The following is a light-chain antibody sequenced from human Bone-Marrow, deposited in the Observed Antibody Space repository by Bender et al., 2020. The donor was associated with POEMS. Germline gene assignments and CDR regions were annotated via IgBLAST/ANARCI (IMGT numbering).Light chain of an antibody. V-gene: IGLV2-14*02. CDR3: SSYTSNTVV. CDR1: SSDVGSYNL. Sequence: QSALTQPASVSGSPGQSITISCTGTSSDVGSYNLVSWYQQHPGKAPKLFIYEGSKRPSGVSNRFSGSKSGNTASLTISGLQTEDEADYYCSSYTSNTVVFGGGTKLTVL. J-gene: IGLJ2*01. CDR2: EGS.